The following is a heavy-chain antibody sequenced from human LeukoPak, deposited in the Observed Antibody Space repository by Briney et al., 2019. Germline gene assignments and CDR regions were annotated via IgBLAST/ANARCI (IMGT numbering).Heavy chain of an antibody. D-gene: IGHD6-19*01. Sequence: EASVKVSCKASGYTFTGYYMHWVRQAPGQGLEWMGWINPNSGGTNYAQKFQGWVTMTRDASISTAYMELSRLRSDDTAVYYCARGLGRPPKIGYSSGWVRGVLPYWGQGTLVTVSS. CDR1: GYTFTGYY. V-gene: IGHV1-2*04. CDR3: ARGLGRPPKIGYSSGWVRGVLPY. J-gene: IGHJ4*02. CDR2: INPNSGGT.